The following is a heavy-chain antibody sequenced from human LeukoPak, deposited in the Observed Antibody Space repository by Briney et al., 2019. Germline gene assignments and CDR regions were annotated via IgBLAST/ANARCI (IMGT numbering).Heavy chain of an antibody. CDR1: GFTFDDYA. CDR2: ISWNSGSI. D-gene: IGHD5-18*01. V-gene: IGHV3-9*01. J-gene: IGHJ4*02. CDR3: ARGGYSYGYADY. Sequence: GGSLRLSCAASGFTFDDYAMHWVRQAPGKGLEWVSGISWNSGSIGYADSVKGRFTISRDNSKNTVYLQMNSLRAEDTAVYYCARGGYSYGYADYWGQGTLVTVSS.